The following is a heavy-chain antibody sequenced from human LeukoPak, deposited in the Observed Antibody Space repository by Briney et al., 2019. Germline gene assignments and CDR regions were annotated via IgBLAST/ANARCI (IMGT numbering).Heavy chain of an antibody. CDR2: IWYDGSNK. Sequence: GGSLRLSCAASGFTFSSYGMHWVRQAPGKGREGVAVIWYDGSNKYYADSVKGRFTISRDNSKNTLYLQMNSLRAEDTAVYYCARDGADYYGSGSPFYYYYGMDVWGQGTTVTVSS. D-gene: IGHD3-10*01. CDR3: ARDGADYYGSGSPFYYYYGMDV. J-gene: IGHJ6*02. CDR1: GFTFSSYG. V-gene: IGHV3-33*01.